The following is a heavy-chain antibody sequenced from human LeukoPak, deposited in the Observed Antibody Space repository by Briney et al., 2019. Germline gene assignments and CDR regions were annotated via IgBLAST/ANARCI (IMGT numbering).Heavy chain of an antibody. CDR1: GYTFTGYY. J-gene: IGHJ4*02. D-gene: IGHD6-25*01. Sequence: ASVKVSCKASGYTFTGYYMHWVRQAPGQGLEWMGWINPNSGGTNYAQKFQGRVTMTRDTSISTAYMELSRLRSDDTAVYYCARAPSGYSSDCYSFDYWGQGTFFPVSS. V-gene: IGHV1-2*02. CDR3: ARAPSGYSSDCYSFDY. CDR2: INPNSGGT.